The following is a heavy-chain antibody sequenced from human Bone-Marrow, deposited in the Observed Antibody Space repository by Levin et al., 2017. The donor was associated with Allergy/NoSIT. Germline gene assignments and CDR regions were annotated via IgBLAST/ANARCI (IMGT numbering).Heavy chain of an antibody. V-gene: IGHV3-33*01. CDR2: IWYDGSNK. J-gene: IGHJ4*02. CDR3: ARDRGAPMVQGNYFDY. D-gene: IGHD3-10*01. Sequence: PGGSLRLSCAASGFTFSSYGMHWVRQAPGKGLEWVAVIWYDGSNKYYADSVKGRFTISRDNSKNTLYLQMNSLRAEDTAVYYCARDRGAPMVQGNYFDYWGQGTLVTVSS. CDR1: GFTFSSYG.